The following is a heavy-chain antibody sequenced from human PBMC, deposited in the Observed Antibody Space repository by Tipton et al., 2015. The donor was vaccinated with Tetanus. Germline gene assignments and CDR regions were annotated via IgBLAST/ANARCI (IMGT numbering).Heavy chain of an antibody. CDR3: ARRGGDFLTGYYDP. J-gene: IGHJ5*02. D-gene: IGHD3-9*01. V-gene: IGHV4-39*01. CDR1: GGSFSSSNDY. CDR2: IYYSGST. Sequence: TLSLTCTVSGGSFSSSNDYWAWIRQPPGKGLEWVGSIYYSGSTSYNPSLKSRVTISVDTSKNQFSLELNSVTAADTAVYYCARRGGDFLTGYYDPWGQGTLVTVSS.